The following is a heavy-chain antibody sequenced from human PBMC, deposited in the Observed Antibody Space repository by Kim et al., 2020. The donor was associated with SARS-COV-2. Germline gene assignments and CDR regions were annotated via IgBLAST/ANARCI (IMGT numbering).Heavy chain of an antibody. V-gene: IGHV1-18*01. D-gene: IGHD1-26*01. Sequence: NTNYAQKLQGRVTMTTKTSPSTAYMELRGLRSDDTAVYYCARGGVGATDYWGQGTLVTVSS. CDR2: NT. J-gene: IGHJ4*02. CDR3: ARGGVGATDY.